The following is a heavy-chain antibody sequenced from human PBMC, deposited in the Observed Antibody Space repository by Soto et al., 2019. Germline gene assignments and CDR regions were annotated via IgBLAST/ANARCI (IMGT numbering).Heavy chain of an antibody. CDR2: ISGSGGST. CDR3: AKAVVRAWYFDL. V-gene: IGHV3-23*01. J-gene: IGHJ2*01. Sequence: EVQLLESGGGLVQPGGSLRLSCAASGFTFSSYAMSWVRQAPGKGLEWVSAISGSGGSTYYADSVKGRFPISRDNSKNTLDLQMNSPRGEDTAVYYCAKAVVRAWYFDLRGRGTLVTVSS. CDR1: GFTFSSYA. D-gene: IGHD3-10*01.